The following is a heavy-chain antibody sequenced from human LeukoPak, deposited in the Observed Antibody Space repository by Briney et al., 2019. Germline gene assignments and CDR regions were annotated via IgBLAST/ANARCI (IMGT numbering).Heavy chain of an antibody. CDR3: AKDYGGNAGYFDY. Sequence: GGSLRLSCEASGFTFSSYAMSWVRQAPGKGLEWVSVVSGSAGSTFYADSVKGRFTISRDNSKNTLYLQMNSLRAEDTAIYYCAKDYGGNAGYFDYWGQGTLVTVSS. CDR1: GFTFSSYA. CDR2: VSGSAGST. J-gene: IGHJ4*02. D-gene: IGHD4-23*01. V-gene: IGHV3-23*01.